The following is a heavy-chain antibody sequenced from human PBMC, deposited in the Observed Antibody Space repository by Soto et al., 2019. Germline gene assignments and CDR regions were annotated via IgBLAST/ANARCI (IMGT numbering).Heavy chain of an antibody. Sequence: ASVKVSCKASGYTFTSYGISWVRQAPGQGLEWMGWISAYNGNTNYAQKLQGRVTMTTDTSTSTAYMELRSLRSDDTAVYYCARVARGLRYFDWFRVRYGMDVWGQGTTVTVSS. CDR2: ISAYNGNT. D-gene: IGHD3-9*01. V-gene: IGHV1-18*01. CDR1: GYTFTSYG. J-gene: IGHJ6*02. CDR3: ARVARGLRYFDWFRVRYGMDV.